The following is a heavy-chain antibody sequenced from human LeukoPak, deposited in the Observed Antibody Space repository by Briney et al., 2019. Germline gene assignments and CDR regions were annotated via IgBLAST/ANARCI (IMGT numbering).Heavy chain of an antibody. CDR2: IYHSGNT. CDR3: ARTIHLNSFDF. Sequence: PSETLSLTCAVSGYSISSGFYWGWIRQPPGKGLEWIGTIYHSGNTYYNPSLKSRVTVSLDTSKNQSSLKLSSVTAADTAVYYCARTIHLNSFDFWGQGTLVTVSS. J-gene: IGHJ4*02. D-gene: IGHD5-18*01. V-gene: IGHV4-38-2*01. CDR1: GYSISSGFY.